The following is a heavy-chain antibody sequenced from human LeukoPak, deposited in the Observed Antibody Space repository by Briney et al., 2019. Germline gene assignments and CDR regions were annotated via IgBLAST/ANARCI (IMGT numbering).Heavy chain of an antibody. D-gene: IGHD1-26*01. CDR3: ARNHGSYYLYYFDY. CDR2: IYTSGST. V-gene: IGHV4-4*07. CDR1: GGSISSYY. J-gene: IGHJ4*02. Sequence: PSETLPLTCTVSGGSISSYYWSWIRQPAGKGLEWIGRIYTSGSTNYNPSLKSRVTMSVDTSKNQFSLKLSSVTAADTAVYYCARNHGSYYLYYFDYWGQGTLVTVSS.